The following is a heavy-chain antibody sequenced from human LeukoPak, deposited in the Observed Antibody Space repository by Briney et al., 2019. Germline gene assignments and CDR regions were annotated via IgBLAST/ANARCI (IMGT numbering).Heavy chain of an antibody. CDR3: ARGAITMVRAWEFDY. CDR1: GFTFSSYE. V-gene: IGHV3-66*01. J-gene: IGHJ4*02. D-gene: IGHD3-10*01. CDR2: IYSGGTT. Sequence: QPGGSLRLSCSASGFTFSSYEMNWVRQTPGKGLEWVSVIYSGGTTYYADSVKGRVTISRDNSKNTLYLQMNSLRVEDTAVYYCARGAITMVRAWEFDYWAQGTLVTVSS.